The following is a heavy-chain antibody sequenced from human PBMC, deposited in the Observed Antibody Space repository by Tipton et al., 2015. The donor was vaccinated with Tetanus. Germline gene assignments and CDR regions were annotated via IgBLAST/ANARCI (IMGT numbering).Heavy chain of an antibody. CDR2: IYYSGST. Sequence: TLSLTCTVSGGSISSYYWSWIRQPPGKGLEWIGYIYYSGSTNYNPSLKSRVTISVDTSKNQFSLKLSSVTAADTAVYYCARDRYAAGTVRYYYGMDVGGQGTTVTVSS. V-gene: IGHV4-59*01. J-gene: IGHJ6*02. D-gene: IGHD6-13*01. CDR3: ARDRYAAGTVRYYYGMDV. CDR1: GGSISSYY.